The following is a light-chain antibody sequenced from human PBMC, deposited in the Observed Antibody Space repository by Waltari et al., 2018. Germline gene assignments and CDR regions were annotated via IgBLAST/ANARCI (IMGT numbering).Light chain of an antibody. J-gene: IGKJ1*01. CDR2: GGS. V-gene: IGKV3-20*01. CDR1: QSVTGNY. CDR3: QQYGTSPPT. Sequence: ELVLTQSPGTLYLSPGERATLSCRAGQSVTGNYVAWYRQKPGQAPRLRIYGGSDRATGVPDRFSGSGFGTHFTLTIQRVEPEDFAVFYCQQYGTSPPTFGQGTRIEIK.